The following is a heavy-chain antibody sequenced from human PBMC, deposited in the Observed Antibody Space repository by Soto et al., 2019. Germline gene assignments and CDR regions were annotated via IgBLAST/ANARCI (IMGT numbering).Heavy chain of an antibody. Sequence: QVQLQESGPGLVKPSETLSLTCTVSGGSISSYYWSWIRQPAGKGLEWIGRIYTSGSTNYNPSLKSRGTRSVDTSKNQFSLKLSSVTAADTAVYYCARDLHEEDYYYYYGMDVWGQGTTVTVSS. J-gene: IGHJ6*02. CDR1: GGSISSYY. CDR3: ARDLHEEDYYYYYGMDV. CDR2: IYTSGST. V-gene: IGHV4-4*07.